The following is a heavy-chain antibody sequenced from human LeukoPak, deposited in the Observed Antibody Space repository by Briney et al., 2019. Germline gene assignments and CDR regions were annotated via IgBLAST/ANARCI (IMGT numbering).Heavy chain of an antibody. CDR3: ASARYYDSSGYSQFDY. J-gene: IGHJ4*02. D-gene: IGHD3-22*01. CDR2: IYPGDSDT. Sequence: GESLQISCQGSGYSFTSYWIGWVRQMPGKGLEWVGIIYPGDSDTRYSPSFQGQVTISADKSISTAYLQWSSLKASDTAMYYCASARYYDSSGYSQFDYWGQGTLVTVSS. CDR1: GYSFTSYW. V-gene: IGHV5-51*01.